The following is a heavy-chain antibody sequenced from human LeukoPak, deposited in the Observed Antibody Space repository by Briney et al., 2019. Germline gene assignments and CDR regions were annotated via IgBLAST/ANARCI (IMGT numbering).Heavy chain of an antibody. Sequence: SETLSLTCTVSGGSISNYYWGWIRQPPGKGLEWIGYIYYSGSTNYNPSLKSRVTISVDTSKNQFSLKLSSVTAEDTAVYYCAKDVPPWEPADYFDYWGQGTLVAVSS. D-gene: IGHD1-26*01. CDR1: GGSISNYY. CDR2: IYYSGST. J-gene: IGHJ4*02. CDR3: AKDVPPWEPADYFDY. V-gene: IGHV4-59*01.